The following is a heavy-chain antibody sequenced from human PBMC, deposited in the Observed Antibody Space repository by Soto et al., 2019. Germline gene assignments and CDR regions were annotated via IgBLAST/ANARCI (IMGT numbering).Heavy chain of an antibody. J-gene: IGHJ6*03. CDR3: AMSGTGYYYMDV. CDR2: INGDGSRP. CDR1: GVTFSSYW. Sequence: EVQLVESGGGLVQPGGSLRLSCAASGVTFSSYWMHWVRQAPGEGLIWVSRINGDGSRPTYVDSVKGRFTISRDNAMNSVSLQMNGMSSDARAIYYCAMSGTGYYYMDVWGKGTTVTVSS. V-gene: IGHV3-74*01. D-gene: IGHD1-1*01.